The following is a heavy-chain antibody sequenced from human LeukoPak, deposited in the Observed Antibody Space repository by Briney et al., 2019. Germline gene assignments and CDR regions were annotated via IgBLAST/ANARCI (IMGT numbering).Heavy chain of an antibody. D-gene: IGHD2-15*01. V-gene: IGHV4-59*08. CDR3: ARAYCSGGSCFSRGNFDY. Sequence: SQTLSLTCTVSGGSISGYYWSWIRQPPGKGLEWIGYIYYSGSTSYNPSLKSRVTMSLDSSKNQLSLMMSSVTAADTAVYFCARAYCSGGSCFSRGNFDYWGQGTLVTVSS. J-gene: IGHJ4*02. CDR1: GGSISGYY. CDR2: IYYSGST.